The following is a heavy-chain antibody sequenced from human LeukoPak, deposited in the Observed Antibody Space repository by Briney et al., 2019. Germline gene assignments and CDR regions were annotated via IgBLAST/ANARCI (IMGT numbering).Heavy chain of an antibody. V-gene: IGHV4-34*01. D-gene: IGHD5-24*01. J-gene: IGHJ4*02. Sequence: SETLSLTCAVYVEPFSNYFWSWIRQSPGKGLEWIGGINHSGSANYNSSLTSRVTISVDTSKNQFSLNLRSMTAADTAIYYCARGLGQYDYWGQGTLVTVSS. CDR1: VEPFSNYF. CDR2: INHSGSA. CDR3: ARGLGQYDY.